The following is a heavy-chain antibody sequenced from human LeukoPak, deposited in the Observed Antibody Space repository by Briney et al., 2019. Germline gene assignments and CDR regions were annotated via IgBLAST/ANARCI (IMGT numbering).Heavy chain of an antibody. CDR2: NNHSGST. CDR1: GGSFSGYY. CDR3: AKIPPRSYCSGGSCYRNAFDI. D-gene: IGHD2-15*01. Sequence: SETLSLTCAVYGGSFSGYYWSSIRQPPGKGLEWIGENNHSGSTNYNPSLKSRVTISVDTSKNQFSLKLSSVTAADTAVYYCAKIPPRSYCSGGSCYRNAFDIWGQGTMVTVSS. V-gene: IGHV4-34*01. J-gene: IGHJ3*02.